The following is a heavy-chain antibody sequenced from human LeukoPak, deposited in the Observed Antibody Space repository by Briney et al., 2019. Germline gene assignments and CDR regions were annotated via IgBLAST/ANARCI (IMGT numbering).Heavy chain of an antibody. Sequence: TPSETLSLTCTVSGGSISSYYWSWIRQPPGKGLEWIGYIYYSGSTNYNPSLKSRVTISVDTSKNQFSLKLSSVTAADTAVHYCARGGVSSAYVDYWGQGTLVSVSS. D-gene: IGHD3-22*01. V-gene: IGHV4-59*01. J-gene: IGHJ4*02. CDR2: IYYSGST. CDR3: ARGGVSSAYVDY. CDR1: GGSISSYY.